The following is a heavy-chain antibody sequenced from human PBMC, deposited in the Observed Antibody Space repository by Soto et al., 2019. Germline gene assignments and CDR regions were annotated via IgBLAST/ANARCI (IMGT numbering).Heavy chain of an antibody. V-gene: IGHV1-2*02. CDR1: GYTFTGYY. CDR2: INPNSGGT. D-gene: IGHD4-17*01. J-gene: IGHJ5*02. Sequence: QVQLVQSGAEVKKPGASVKVSCKASGYTFTGYYMHWVRQAPGQGLEWMGWINPNSGGTIYAQKFQGRVTMTRDTSISTAYMELSRLRSDDTAVYYCARDLQYGAVTTFWFDPWGQGTLVTVSS. CDR3: ARDLQYGAVTTFWFDP.